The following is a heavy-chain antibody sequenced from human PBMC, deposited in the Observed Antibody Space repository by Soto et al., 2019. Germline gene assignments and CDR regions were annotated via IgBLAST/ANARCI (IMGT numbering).Heavy chain of an antibody. V-gene: IGHV4-4*02. CDR1: GGSISSSNW. Sequence: SETLSLTCAVSGGSISSSNWWSWVRQPPGKGLEWIGEIYHSGSTYYNPSLKSRVTISVDRSKNQFSLKLSSVTAADTAVYYCARGRHYYDSSGYYWGYFDYWGQGTLVTVSS. CDR3: ARGRHYYDSSGYYWGYFDY. CDR2: IYHSGST. J-gene: IGHJ4*02. D-gene: IGHD3-22*01.